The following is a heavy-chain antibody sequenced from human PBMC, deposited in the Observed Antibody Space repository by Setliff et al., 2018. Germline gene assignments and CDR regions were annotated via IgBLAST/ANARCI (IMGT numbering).Heavy chain of an antibody. D-gene: IGHD2-2*01. CDR3: SRLVRYCIRTSCQRLSGDDY. Sequence: ASVKVSCKASGYTLTDYGVTWVRQAPGQGLEWVGWISPYSGNTYYAPKFQGRITMTTDTSTTTAYMELKSLRSDDTAIYYCSRLVRYCIRTSCQRLSGDDYWGQGALVTVSS. CDR1: GYTLTDYG. J-gene: IGHJ4*02. CDR2: ISPYSGNT. V-gene: IGHV1-18*01.